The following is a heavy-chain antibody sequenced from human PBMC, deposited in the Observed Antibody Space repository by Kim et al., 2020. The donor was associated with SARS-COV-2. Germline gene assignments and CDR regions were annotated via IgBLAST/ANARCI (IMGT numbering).Heavy chain of an antibody. Sequence: SETLSLTCDVSGDSMTSYYWNWIRQSPGKGLEWIGYVHYTGTTIYNPSLKGRVTISLDTSTNQFSLKLRSATAADTAMYYCASSSLELLLHWGQGSLVTV. CDR2: VHYTGTT. CDR3: ASSSLELLLH. D-gene: IGHD3-10*01. J-gene: IGHJ4*02. V-gene: IGHV4-59*01. CDR1: GDSMTSYY.